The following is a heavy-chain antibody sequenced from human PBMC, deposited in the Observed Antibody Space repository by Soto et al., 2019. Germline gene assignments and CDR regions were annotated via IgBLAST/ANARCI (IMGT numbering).Heavy chain of an antibody. CDR3: ARVGGYYGSGTRNWFDP. CDR2: IYHSGST. CDR1: GGSISSGVYS. V-gene: IGHV4-30-2*01. J-gene: IGHJ5*02. D-gene: IGHD3-10*01. Sequence: SETLSLTCAVAGGSISSGVYSWSWIRQPPGKGLEWIGYIYHSGSTNYSPSLRSRVTISVDKSKNQFSLKLSSVTAADTAVYYCARVGGYYGSGTRNWFDPWGQGTLVTVSS.